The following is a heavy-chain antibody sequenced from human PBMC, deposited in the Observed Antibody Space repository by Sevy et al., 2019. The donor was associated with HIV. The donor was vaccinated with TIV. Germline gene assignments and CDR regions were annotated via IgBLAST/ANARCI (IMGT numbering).Heavy chain of an antibody. CDR2: VNHSGST. D-gene: IGHD3-16*02. J-gene: IGHJ4*02. CDR1: AGSFSGYY. Sequence: SETLSLTCGVSAGSFSGYYRTWIRQPPGRGLEWIGEVNHSGSTNYNWSLKSRVTISLDTSKNQFSLKLTSVTAADTAIYYCARGRFDDYVWGSYRYFDSWGQGTLVTVSS. CDR3: ARGRFDDYVWGSYRYFDS. V-gene: IGHV4-34*01.